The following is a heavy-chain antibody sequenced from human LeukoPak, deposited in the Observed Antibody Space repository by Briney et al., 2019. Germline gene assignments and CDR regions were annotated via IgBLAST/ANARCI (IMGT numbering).Heavy chain of an antibody. V-gene: IGHV3-73*01. CDR1: GFTFSGSA. Sequence: GGSLRLSCAASGFTFSGSAMHWVRQASGKGLEWVGRIRSKANSYATAYAASVKGRFTIFRDDSKNTAYLQMNSLKTEDTAVYYCTLQPGYYYDSSGYYYADWGHGTLVTVSS. CDR2: IRSKANSYAT. J-gene: IGHJ4*01. D-gene: IGHD3-22*01. CDR3: TLQPGYYYDSSGYYYAD.